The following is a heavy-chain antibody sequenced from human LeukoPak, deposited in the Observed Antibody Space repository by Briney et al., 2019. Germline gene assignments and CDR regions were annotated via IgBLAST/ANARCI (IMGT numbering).Heavy chain of an antibody. V-gene: IGHV4-39*01. CDR2: IYYSGST. Sequence: SETLSLTCTVSGGSISSSSYYWGWIRQPPGKGLEWSGSIYYSGSTYYNPSLKSRVTISVDTSKIQFSLKLSSVTAADTAVYYCARQWLVLSYYYYYMDVWGKGTTVTVSS. CDR1: GGSISSSSYY. CDR3: ARQWLVLSYYYYYMDV. D-gene: IGHD6-19*01. J-gene: IGHJ6*03.